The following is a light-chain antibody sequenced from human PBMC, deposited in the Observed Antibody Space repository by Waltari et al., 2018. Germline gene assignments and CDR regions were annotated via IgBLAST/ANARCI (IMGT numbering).Light chain of an antibody. CDR3: QQSYSTPFT. CDR2: AAS. CDR1: QSIGRY. Sequence: DIQMTQSPSSLSASVGDRVTITCRASQSIGRYLNWYQQKPGKAPNLLIYAASTLRSGVPSRFTGSGSGTDFTLTISSLQPEDFETYYCQQSYSTPFTFGPGIKVDIK. J-gene: IGKJ3*01. V-gene: IGKV1-39*01.